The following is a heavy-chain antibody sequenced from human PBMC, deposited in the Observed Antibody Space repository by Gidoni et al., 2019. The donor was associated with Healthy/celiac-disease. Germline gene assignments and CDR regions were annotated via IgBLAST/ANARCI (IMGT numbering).Heavy chain of an antibody. CDR3: ARDNPGYCSGGSCFYFDY. Sequence: QVQLQESGPGLVKPSQTLSLTCTVSGGSISSGGYYWSWIRQHPGKGLEWIGYIYYSGSTYYNPSLKSRVTISVDTSKNQFSLKLSSVTAADTAVYYCARDNPGYCSGGSCFYFDYWGQGTLVTVSS. CDR2: IYYSGST. J-gene: IGHJ4*02. D-gene: IGHD2-15*01. CDR1: GGSISSGGYY. V-gene: IGHV4-31*03.